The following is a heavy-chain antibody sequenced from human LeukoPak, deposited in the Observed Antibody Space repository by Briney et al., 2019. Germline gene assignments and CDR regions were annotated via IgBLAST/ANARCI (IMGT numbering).Heavy chain of an antibody. J-gene: IGHJ3*02. CDR2: IYSGGST. CDR1: GFTVSSNY. CDR3: ASASIVDAFDI. V-gene: IGHV3-53*01. D-gene: IGHD1-26*01. Sequence: GGSLRLSCAASGFTVSSNYMSWVRQAPGKGLEWVSVIYSGGSTYYADSVKGRFTISRDNPKNTLYLQMNSLRAEDTAVYYCASASIVDAFDIWGQGTMVTVSS.